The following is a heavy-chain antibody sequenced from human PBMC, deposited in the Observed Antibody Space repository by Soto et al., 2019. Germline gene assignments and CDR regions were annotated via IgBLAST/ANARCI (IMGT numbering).Heavy chain of an antibody. J-gene: IGHJ5*02. Sequence: SETLSLTCAVYGGSFSGYYWSWIRQPPGKGLEWIGEINHSGSTNYNPSLKSRVTISVDTSKNQFSLKLSSVTAADTAVYYCARGFRGLFAPWDQETRLTVPS. CDR1: GGSFSGYY. CDR2: INHSGST. CDR3: ARGFRGLFAP. V-gene: IGHV4-34*01.